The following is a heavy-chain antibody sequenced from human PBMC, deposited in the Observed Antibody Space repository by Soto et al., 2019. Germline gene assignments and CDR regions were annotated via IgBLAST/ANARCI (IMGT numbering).Heavy chain of an antibody. CDR1: GDSVSSKRVV. CDR2: TYYRSKWSF. CDR3: ACSRDSLFVY. V-gene: IGHV6-1*01. J-gene: IGHJ4*02. D-gene: IGHD2-15*01. Sequence: SQTLSLTCAISGDSVSSKRVVWNWIRQSPSRGLEWLGRTYYRSKWSFDYAVSVKSRIIINPDTSKNQFSLQLNSVISEDTAVYYCACSRDSLFVYRGQGTVVTVSS.